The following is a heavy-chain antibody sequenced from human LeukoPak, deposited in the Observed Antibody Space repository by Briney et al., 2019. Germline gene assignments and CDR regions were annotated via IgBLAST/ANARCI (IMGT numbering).Heavy chain of an antibody. Sequence: ASVKVSCKASGYTFTGYYMHWVRQAPGQGLEWMGWINPNSGGTNYAQKFQGRVTMTRDTSISTAYMELSRLRSDDTAVYYCAINGCYRGVCDFDVWGQGTMVTVSS. CDR1: GYTFTGYY. J-gene: IGHJ3*01. CDR2: INPNSGGT. CDR3: AINGCYRGVCDFDV. V-gene: IGHV1-2*02. D-gene: IGHD2-21*01.